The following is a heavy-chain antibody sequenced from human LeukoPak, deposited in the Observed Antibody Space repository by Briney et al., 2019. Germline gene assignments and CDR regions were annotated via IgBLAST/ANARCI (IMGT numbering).Heavy chain of an antibody. V-gene: IGHV6-1*01. CDR3: ARIAWYFEQAFDI. CDR2: TYYRSKWYN. D-gene: IGHD1/OR15-1a*01. J-gene: IGHJ3*02. CDR1: GDSVSSNSAA. Sequence: SQTLSLTCAISGDSVSSNSAAWNWIRQSPSRGLEWLGRTYYRSKWYNDYAVFVKSRITINPDTSKNQFSLKLSSVTAADTAVYYCARIAWYFEQAFDIWGQGTMVTVSS.